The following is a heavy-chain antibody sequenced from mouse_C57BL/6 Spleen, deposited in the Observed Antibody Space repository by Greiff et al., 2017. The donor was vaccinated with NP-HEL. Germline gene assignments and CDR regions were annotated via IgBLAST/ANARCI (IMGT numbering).Heavy chain of an antibody. V-gene: IGHV1-64*01. D-gene: IGHD2-3*01. CDR1: GYTFTSYW. CDR3: ARLYDGYSFAY. J-gene: IGHJ3*01. CDR2: IHPNSGST. Sequence: QVQLQQPGAELVKPGASVKLSCKASGYTFTSYWMHWVKQRPGQGLEWIGMIHPNSGSTNYNEKFKSKATLTVDKSSSTAYMQLSSLTSEDSAVYYCARLYDGYSFAYWGQGTLVTVSA.